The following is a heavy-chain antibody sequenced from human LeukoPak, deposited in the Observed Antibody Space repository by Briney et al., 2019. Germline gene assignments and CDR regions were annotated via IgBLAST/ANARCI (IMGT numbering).Heavy chain of an antibody. J-gene: IGHJ3*02. Sequence: PSETLSLTCTVSGGSISSSSYYWGWIRQPPGKGLEWIGYIYYSGSTYYNPSLKSRVTISVDTSKNQFSLKLSSVTAADTAVYYCARDSVGANPPALDIWGQGTMVTVSS. CDR3: ARDSVGANPPALDI. D-gene: IGHD1-26*01. CDR2: IYYSGST. CDR1: GGSISSSSYY. V-gene: IGHV4-30-4*08.